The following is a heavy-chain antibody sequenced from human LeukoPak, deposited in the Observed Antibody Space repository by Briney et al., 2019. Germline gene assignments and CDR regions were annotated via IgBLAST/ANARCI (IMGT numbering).Heavy chain of an antibody. CDR1: GFTVSSNY. CDR3: ARVTTVTTIDY. V-gene: IGHV3-66*01. CDR2: IYSGGST. D-gene: IGHD4-17*01. Sequence: PGGSLRLSCAASGFTVSSNYMSWVRQAPGKGLEWVSVIYSGGSTYYADSVKGRFTISRDNSKNTLCLQMNSLRAEDTAVYYCARVTTVTTIDYWGQGTLVTVSS. J-gene: IGHJ4*02.